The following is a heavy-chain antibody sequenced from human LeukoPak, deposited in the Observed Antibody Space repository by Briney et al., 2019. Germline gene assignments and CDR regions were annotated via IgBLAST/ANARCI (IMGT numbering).Heavy chain of an antibody. CDR1: GGTFSSYT. CDR2: IIPFFGSA. J-gene: IGHJ4*02. V-gene: IGHV1-69*01. D-gene: IGHD1-1*01. Sequence: GASVKVSCKASGGTFSSYTIAWMRQAPGQGLEWLGEIIPFFGSANYAQKFQGRVTITADESTSTAFMELSSLRSEDTAVYYCATPPTGTTTTGEYYFDSWGQGTLVTVSS. CDR3: ATPPTGTTTTGEYYFDS.